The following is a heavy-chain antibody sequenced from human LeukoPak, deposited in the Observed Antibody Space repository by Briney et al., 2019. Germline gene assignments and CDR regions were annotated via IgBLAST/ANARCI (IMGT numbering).Heavy chain of an antibody. J-gene: IGHJ6*02. CDR3: ARDCSGGSCYSTYYGMDV. Sequence: GGSLRLSCAASGFTFSSYSMNWARQAPGKGLEWVSYISSSSSTIYYADSVKGRFTISRDNAKNSLYLQMNSLRAEDTAVYYCARDCSGGSCYSTYYGMDVWGQGTTVTVSS. V-gene: IGHV3-48*01. CDR2: ISSSSSTI. CDR1: GFTFSSYS. D-gene: IGHD2-15*01.